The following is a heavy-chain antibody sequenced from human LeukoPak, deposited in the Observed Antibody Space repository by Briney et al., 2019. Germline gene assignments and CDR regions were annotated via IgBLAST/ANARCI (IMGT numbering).Heavy chain of an antibody. CDR3: ARKAFEYSSSFFDY. CDR2: MNPNSGNT. D-gene: IGHD6-6*01. J-gene: IGHJ4*02. V-gene: IGHV1-8*03. CDR1: GYTFTSYG. Sequence: GASVKVSCKAPGYTFTSYGISWVRQAPGQGLEWMGWMNPNSGNTGYAQKLQGRVTITRNTSISTAYMELSSLRSEDTAVYYCARKAFEYSSSFFDYWGQGTLVTVSS.